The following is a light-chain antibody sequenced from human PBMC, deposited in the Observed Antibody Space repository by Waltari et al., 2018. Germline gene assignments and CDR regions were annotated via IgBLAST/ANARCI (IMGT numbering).Light chain of an antibody. CDR3: QTWGTGTHVV. J-gene: IGLJ2*01. CDR1: SGNSSYA. V-gene: IGLV4-69*01. CDR2: LNSDGSN. Sequence: PELTQSPAASASLGASVKLTCIRSSGNSSYAIAYHQQQPQKGPRYLMKLNSDGSNNKGDGIPDRFSGSSSGAERYLTISSLQSEDEADYYCQTWGTGTHVVFGGGTKLTVL.